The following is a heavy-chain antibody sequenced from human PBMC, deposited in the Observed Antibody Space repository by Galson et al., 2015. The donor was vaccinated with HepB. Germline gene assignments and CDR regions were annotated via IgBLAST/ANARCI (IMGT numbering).Heavy chain of an antibody. D-gene: IGHD5-18*01. J-gene: IGHJ4*02. CDR3: ARDDGYSYSY. Sequence: SLRLSCAASGFTFSSYSMNWVRQAPGKGLEWVSYISSSSSTIYYADSVKGRFTISRDNAKNSLYLQMNSLRAEDTAVYYCARDDGYSYSYWGQGTLVTVSS. V-gene: IGHV3-48*01. CDR2: ISSSSSTI. CDR1: GFTFSSYS.